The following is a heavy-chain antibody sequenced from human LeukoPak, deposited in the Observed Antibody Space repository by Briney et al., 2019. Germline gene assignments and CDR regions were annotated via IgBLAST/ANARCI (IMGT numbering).Heavy chain of an antibody. CDR2: ISGDGGST. J-gene: IGHJ4*02. CDR1: GFAFDDYA. D-gene: IGHD4-23*01. V-gene: IGHV3-43*02. CDR3: AKNHGGFYGGNSHFDY. Sequence: GGSLRLSCAASGFAFDDYAMHWVRQAPGKGLEWVSLISGDGGSTYYADSVKGRFTISRDNSKNSLYLQMNSLRTEDTALYYCAKNHGGFYGGNSHFDYWGQGTLVTVSS.